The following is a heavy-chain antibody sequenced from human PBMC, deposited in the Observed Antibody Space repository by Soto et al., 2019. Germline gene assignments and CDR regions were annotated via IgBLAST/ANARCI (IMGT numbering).Heavy chain of an antibody. CDR3: ARGGPPDADC. Sequence: GASVEVSCKASGYTFTSYYMHWVRQAPGQGLEWMGVIKPSGGSTSHAQKFQGRVTMTWDTSTSTAYMELSSLRSEDTAVYYCARGGPPDADCWGQGTLVTVSS. D-gene: IGHD3-10*01. V-gene: IGHV1-46*01. CDR1: GYTFTSYY. J-gene: IGHJ4*02. CDR2: IKPSGGST.